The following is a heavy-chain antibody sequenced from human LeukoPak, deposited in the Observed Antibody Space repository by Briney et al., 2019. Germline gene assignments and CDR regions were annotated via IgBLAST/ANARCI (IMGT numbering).Heavy chain of an antibody. CDR2: IYYSGST. J-gene: IGHJ6*02. V-gene: IGHV4-59*08. Sequence: SETLSLTCTVSGGSISSYYWSWIRQPPGKGLEWIGYIYYSGSTNYNPSLKSRVTISVDTSKNQFSLKLSSVTAADTAVYYCARHKGPRYYYYGMDVWGQGTTVTVS. CDR1: GGSISSYY. CDR3: ARHKGPRYYYYGMDV.